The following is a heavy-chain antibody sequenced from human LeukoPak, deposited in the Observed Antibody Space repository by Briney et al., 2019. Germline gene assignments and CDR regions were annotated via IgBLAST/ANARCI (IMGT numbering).Heavy chain of an antibody. D-gene: IGHD3-3*01. J-gene: IGHJ4*02. V-gene: IGHV4-4*08. CDR1: GGSISSYY. CDR2: IYASGTT. Sequence: SETLSLTCTVSGGSISSYYWSWIRQPPGKGLEWIGRIYASGTTDYNSSLKSRVTISADTSKNQFSLKLRSVTAADTAVYYCATQRPDDFWSGYSDWGQGALVTVSS. CDR3: ATQRPDDFWSGYSD.